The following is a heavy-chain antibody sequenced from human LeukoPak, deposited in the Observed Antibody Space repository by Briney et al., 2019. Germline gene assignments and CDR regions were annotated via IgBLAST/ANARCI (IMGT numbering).Heavy chain of an antibody. V-gene: IGHV4-4*07. Sequence: TSETLSLTCTVSGGSISTFYWTWIRQTAGKGLEWIGRIYASGNTDYNPSLRSRVTMSVDTSKNQFSLKLSSVTAADTAVYCCAREPDLWGQGTLVTVSS. CDR1: GGSISTFY. CDR2: IYASGNT. J-gene: IGHJ5*02. CDR3: AREPDL.